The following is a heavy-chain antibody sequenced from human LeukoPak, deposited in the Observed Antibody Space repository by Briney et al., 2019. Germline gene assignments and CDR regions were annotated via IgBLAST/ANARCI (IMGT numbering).Heavy chain of an antibody. Sequence: GASVKVSCKASGYTFTSYGISWVRQAPGQGLEWMGWISAYNGNTNYAQKLQGRVTMTTDTSTSTAYMELRSLRSDDTAVYYCARGVVLMVYALHYFDYCGQGTLVTVSS. CDR3: ARGVVLMVYALHYFDY. CDR2: ISAYNGNT. CDR1: GYTFTSYG. J-gene: IGHJ4*02. V-gene: IGHV1-18*01. D-gene: IGHD2-8*01.